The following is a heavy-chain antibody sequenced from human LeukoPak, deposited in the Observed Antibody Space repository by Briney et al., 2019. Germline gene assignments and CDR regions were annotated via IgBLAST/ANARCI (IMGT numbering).Heavy chain of an antibody. D-gene: IGHD3-9*01. CDR1: GFTFSSYS. V-gene: IGHV3-21*01. Sequence: GGSLRLSCAASGFTFSSYSMNWVRQAPGKGLEWVSSISSSSSYIYYADSVKGRFTISRDNAKNSLYLQMNSLRAEDTAVYYCARDRSAGYFDWLSGLSVFGYWGQGTLVTVSS. CDR2: ISSSSSYI. J-gene: IGHJ4*02. CDR3: ARDRSAGYFDWLSGLSVFGY.